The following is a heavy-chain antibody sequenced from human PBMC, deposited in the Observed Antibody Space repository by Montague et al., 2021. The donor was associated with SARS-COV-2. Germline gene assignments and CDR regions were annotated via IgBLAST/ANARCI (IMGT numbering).Heavy chain of an antibody. CDR2: IYSGGST. CDR1: GFTVSSNY. Sequence: SLRLSCPASGFTVSSNYMSWVRQAPGKGLEWVSVIYSGGSTYYADSVKVRFTISRDNYKNTLYLQMNSLRAEDTAVYYCAIIPYGDVIWGQGTLVTVSS. V-gene: IGHV3-53*01. J-gene: IGHJ4*02. CDR3: AIIPYGDVI. D-gene: IGHD2-21*01.